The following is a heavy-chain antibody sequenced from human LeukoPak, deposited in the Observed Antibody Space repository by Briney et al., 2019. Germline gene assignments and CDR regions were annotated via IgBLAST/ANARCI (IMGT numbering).Heavy chain of an antibody. CDR1: GDSISSYQ. J-gene: IGHJ5*02. Sequence: SETLSLTCTVSGDSISSYQWNWVRQPPGKGLEWIGTFYYSGSTHYNPSLKSRVTISVDTSKNQFSLKLSSMTAADTALYHCARFHYGSETYGGFDNWGQGTLVTVSS. V-gene: IGHV4-59*04. CDR2: FYYSGST. CDR3: ARFHYGSETYGGFDN. D-gene: IGHD3-10*01.